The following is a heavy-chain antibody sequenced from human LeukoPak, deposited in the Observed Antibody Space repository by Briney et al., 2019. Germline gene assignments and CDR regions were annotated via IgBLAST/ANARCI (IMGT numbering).Heavy chain of an antibody. CDR3: AREVVAAAGTVDY. D-gene: IGHD6-13*01. V-gene: IGHV4-59*01. CDR2: IHYSGST. Sequence: SETLSLTCAVYGGSFSGYYWSWIRQPPGKGLEWIGYIHYSGSTNYNPSLKSRVTISVDTSKNQFSLILSSVTTADTAVYYCAREVVAAAGTVDYWGQGTLVTVSS. CDR1: GGSFSGYY. J-gene: IGHJ4*02.